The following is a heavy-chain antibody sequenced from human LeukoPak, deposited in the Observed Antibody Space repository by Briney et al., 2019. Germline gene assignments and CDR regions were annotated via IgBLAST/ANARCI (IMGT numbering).Heavy chain of an antibody. J-gene: IGHJ4*02. CDR3: AGVHDYVWGSYYYFDY. D-gene: IGHD3-16*01. V-gene: IGHV7-4-1*02. CDR1: GYTFTPYA. CDR2: INTNTGNP. Sequence: ASVKVSCKASGYTFTPYAMSWVRQAPGQGLEWMGWINTNTGNPTYAQGFTGRFVFSLDTSVSTAYLQISSLKAEDTAVYYCAGVHDYVWGSYYYFDYWGQGTLVTVSS.